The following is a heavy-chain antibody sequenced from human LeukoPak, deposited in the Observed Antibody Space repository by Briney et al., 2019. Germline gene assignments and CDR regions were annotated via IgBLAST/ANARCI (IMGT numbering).Heavy chain of an antibody. V-gene: IGHV3-30*18. CDR1: GFTFSSYG. J-gene: IGHJ5*02. CDR3: AKGGDDPAGGFDP. D-gene: IGHD3-10*01. Sequence: GRSLRLSCAASGFTFSSYGMHWVRQAPGKGLEWVAVISYDGSNKYYADSVKGRFTIPRDNSKNTLYLQMNSLRAEDTAVYYCAKGGDDPAGGFDPWGQGTLVTVSS. CDR2: ISYDGSNK.